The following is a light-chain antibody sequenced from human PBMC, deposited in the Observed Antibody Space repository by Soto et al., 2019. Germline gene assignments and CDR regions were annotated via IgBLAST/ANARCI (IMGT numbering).Light chain of an antibody. V-gene: IGLV2-14*03. Sequence: ALTQPASVSGSPGQSITISCTGTSRDVGAYDYVSWYLQYPDKAPQLLIYYVDHRPSGVSSRFSGSKSGNTASLTISGLQAEDEGDYYCCSYADGSIYFFGTGTKVTVL. CDR2: YVD. CDR1: SRDVGAYDY. CDR3: CSYADGSIYF. J-gene: IGLJ1*01.